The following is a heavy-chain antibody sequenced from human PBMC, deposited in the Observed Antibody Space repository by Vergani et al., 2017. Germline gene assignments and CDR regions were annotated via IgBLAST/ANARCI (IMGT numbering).Heavy chain of an antibody. CDR1: GFTFSSYA. Sequence: EVQLLESGGGLVQPGGSLRLSCAASGFTFSSYAMSWVRQAPGKGLEWVSAISGSGCSTYYADSVKGRFTISRDNSKNTLYLQMNSLRAEDTAVYYCATLGAYSGGYRSDYWGQGSLVTVSS. CDR3: ATLGAYSGGYRSDY. D-gene: IGHD1-26*01. CDR2: ISGSGCST. V-gene: IGHV3-23*01. J-gene: IGHJ4*02.